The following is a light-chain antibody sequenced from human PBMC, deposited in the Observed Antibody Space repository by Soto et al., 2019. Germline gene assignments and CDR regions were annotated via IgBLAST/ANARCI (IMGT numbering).Light chain of an antibody. Sequence: QSVLTQPPSASGTPGQRVTISCSRSSSKIGNSYVYWYQQLPGTAPKLLIYRNNQRPSGVPDRFSGSKSGTSASLAISGLRSEDEADYYCAAWDDSLSALYVFGTGTKVTVL. CDR2: RNN. V-gene: IGLV1-47*01. J-gene: IGLJ1*01. CDR1: SSKIGNSY. CDR3: AAWDDSLSALYV.